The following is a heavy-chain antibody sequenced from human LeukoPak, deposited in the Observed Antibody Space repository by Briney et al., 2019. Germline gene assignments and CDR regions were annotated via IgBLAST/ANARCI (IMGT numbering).Heavy chain of an antibody. CDR3: AREASGVNGFDY. Sequence: GASVKVSCKASGYTFTTNYMHWVRQAPGQGLEWMGIVNPTGGSTTYAQKFQGRVTMTRDTSTSTVYMELSSLRSEDTAVYYCAREASGVNGFDYWGQGTLVTVSS. D-gene: IGHD3-10*01. CDR1: GYTFTTNY. CDR2: VNPTGGST. V-gene: IGHV1-46*01. J-gene: IGHJ4*02.